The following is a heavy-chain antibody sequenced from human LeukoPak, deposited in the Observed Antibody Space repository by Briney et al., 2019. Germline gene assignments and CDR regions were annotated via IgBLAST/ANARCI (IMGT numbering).Heavy chain of an antibody. CDR2: IYPGDSDT. CDR3: ARLGFDSSGLYYFDY. J-gene: IGHJ4*02. Sequence: PGESLKISCKISGYRLTNNWIGWVRQVPGKGLEWMGLIYPGDSDTRYSPSFQGQVTISADKSISTAYLQWSSLKASDTAMYYCARLGFDSSGLYYFDYWGQGTLVTVSS. V-gene: IGHV5-51*01. D-gene: IGHD3-22*01. CDR1: GYRLTNNW.